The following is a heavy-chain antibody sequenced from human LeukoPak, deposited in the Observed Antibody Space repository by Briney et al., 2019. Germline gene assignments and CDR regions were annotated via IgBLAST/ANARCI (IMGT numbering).Heavy chain of an antibody. D-gene: IGHD6-19*01. Sequence: GASVKVSCKASGYTFTTYNMYWVRQAPGQGLEWMGIINPSGGSTSYAQKLQGRVTMTTDTSTSTAYMELRSLRSDDTAVYYCARSRKQWLGPLDYWGQGTLVTVSS. J-gene: IGHJ4*02. CDR1: GYTFTTYN. V-gene: IGHV1-46*01. CDR2: INPSGGST. CDR3: ARSRKQWLGPLDY.